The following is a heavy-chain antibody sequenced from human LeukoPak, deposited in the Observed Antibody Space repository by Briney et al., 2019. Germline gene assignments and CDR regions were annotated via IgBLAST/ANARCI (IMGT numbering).Heavy chain of an antibody. V-gene: IGHV4-59*08. CDR2: IYYSGST. Sequence: PSETLSRTCTVSGGSISSYYWSWIRQPPGKGLEWIGYIYYSGSTNYNPSLKSRVTISVDTSKNQFSLKLSSVTAADTAVYYCAGTYYYDSSGYQMGYWGQGTLVTVSS. CDR3: AGTYYYDSSGYQMGY. D-gene: IGHD3-22*01. CDR1: GGSISSYY. J-gene: IGHJ4*02.